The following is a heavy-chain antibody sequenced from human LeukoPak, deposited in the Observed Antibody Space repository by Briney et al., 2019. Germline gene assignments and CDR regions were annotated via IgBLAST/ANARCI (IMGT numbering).Heavy chain of an antibody. D-gene: IGHD1-1*01. Sequence: ASVKVSCKASGGTFSRYAISWVRQAPGQGLEWMGGLIPIFGTAKYAQQFQGRVTITADESTSTAYMELSSLTSEDTAVYYCAREARRGVEVKAFDIWGQGTMVTVSS. V-gene: IGHV1-69*13. CDR1: GGTFSRYA. CDR2: LIPIFGTA. CDR3: AREARRGVEVKAFDI. J-gene: IGHJ3*02.